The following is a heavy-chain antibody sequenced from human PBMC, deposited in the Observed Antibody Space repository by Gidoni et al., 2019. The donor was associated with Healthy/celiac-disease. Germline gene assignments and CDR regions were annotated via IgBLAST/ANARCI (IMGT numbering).Heavy chain of an antibody. Sequence: QVQLVESGGGVVQPERSLRLSCAASGFTFTSYGRHWVRQAPGKGLEWVAVISYDGSNKYYADSVKGRFTISRDNSKNTLYLQMNSLRAEDTAVYYCAKDLVYSSSDYYYGMDVWGQGTTVTVSS. CDR3: AKDLVYSSSDYYYGMDV. D-gene: IGHD6-6*01. CDR1: GFTFTSYG. V-gene: IGHV3-30*18. CDR2: ISYDGSNK. J-gene: IGHJ6*02.